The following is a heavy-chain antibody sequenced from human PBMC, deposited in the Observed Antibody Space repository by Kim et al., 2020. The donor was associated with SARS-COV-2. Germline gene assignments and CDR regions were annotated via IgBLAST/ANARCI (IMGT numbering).Heavy chain of an antibody. Sequence: PKGRVTISVDTSKNQFSLKLSSVTAADTAVYYCARVSSSSWYVEGGRDVWGQGTTVTVSS. V-gene: IGHV4-39*07. J-gene: IGHJ6*02. D-gene: IGHD6-13*01. CDR3: ARVSSSSWYVEGGRDV.